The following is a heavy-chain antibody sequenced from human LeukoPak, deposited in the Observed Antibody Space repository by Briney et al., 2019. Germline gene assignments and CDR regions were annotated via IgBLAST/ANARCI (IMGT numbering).Heavy chain of an antibody. D-gene: IGHD3-3*01. Sequence: SETLSLTCTVSGGSISSGGYYWSWIRQPPGKGLEWIGYIYHSGSTYYNPSLKSRVTISVDRSKNQFSLKLSSVTAADTAVYYCARWSLSYYFDYWGQGTLVTVSS. CDR3: ARWSLSYYFDY. J-gene: IGHJ4*02. CDR2: IYHSGST. V-gene: IGHV4-30-2*01. CDR1: GGSISSGGYY.